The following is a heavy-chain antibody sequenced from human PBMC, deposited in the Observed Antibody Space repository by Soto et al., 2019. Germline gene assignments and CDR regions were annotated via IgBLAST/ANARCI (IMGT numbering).Heavy chain of an antibody. CDR3: ARISGTDAFDI. Sequence: GGSLRLSCAASGFTFSSYSMNWVRQAPGKGLEWVSSISSSSSYIYYADSVKGRFTISRDNAKNSLYLQMNSLRAEDTAVYYCARISGTDAFDIWGQGTMVTVSS. CDR1: GFTFSSYS. V-gene: IGHV3-21*01. CDR2: ISSSSSYI. D-gene: IGHD1-1*01. J-gene: IGHJ3*02.